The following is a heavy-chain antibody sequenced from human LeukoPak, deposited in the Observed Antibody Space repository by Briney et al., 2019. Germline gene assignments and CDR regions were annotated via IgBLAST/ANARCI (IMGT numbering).Heavy chain of an antibody. V-gene: IGHV1-69*04. CDR1: GYTFTSYD. CDR3: ASGLTVTTVSGGY. Sequence: ASVKVSCKASGYTFTSYDINWVRQAPGQGLEWMGRIIPILGIANYAQKFQGRVTITADKSTSTAYMELSSLRSEDTAVYYCASGLTVTTVSGGYWGQGTLVTVSS. D-gene: IGHD4-17*01. CDR2: IIPILGIA. J-gene: IGHJ4*02.